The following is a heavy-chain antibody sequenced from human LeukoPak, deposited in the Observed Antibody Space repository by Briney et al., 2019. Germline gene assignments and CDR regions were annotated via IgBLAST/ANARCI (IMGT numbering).Heavy chain of an antibody. J-gene: IGHJ4*02. CDR2: IYQGENT. CDR3: ARQLGGSGPYFQFDF. V-gene: IGHV4-38-2*01. CDR1: GYFMSSGYY. D-gene: IGHD2/OR15-2a*01. Sequence: SETLSLTCAVAGYFMSSGYYWGWIRQPPGKGLEWIGSIYQGENTYYKRPLKSRVAISVDSSKNQFSLRLGSLTAADTAVYYCARQLGGSGPYFQFDFWGQGTLVTVSS.